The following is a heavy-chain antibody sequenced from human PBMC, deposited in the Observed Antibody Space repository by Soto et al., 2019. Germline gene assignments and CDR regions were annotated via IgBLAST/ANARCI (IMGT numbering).Heavy chain of an antibody. D-gene: IGHD6-6*01. CDR2: ISGSGGST. CDR3: TTDRGIAIRPLFDY. CDR1: GFTFSSYA. Sequence: PGGSLRLSCAASGFTFSSYAMSWVRQAPGKGLEWVSAISGSGGSTYYADSVKGRFTISRDNSKNTLYLQMNSLRAEDTAVYYCTTDRGIAIRPLFDYWGQGILVTVSS. J-gene: IGHJ4*03. V-gene: IGHV3-23*01.